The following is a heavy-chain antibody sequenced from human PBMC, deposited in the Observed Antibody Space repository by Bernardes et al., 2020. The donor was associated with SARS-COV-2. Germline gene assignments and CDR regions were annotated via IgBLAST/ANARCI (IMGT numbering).Heavy chain of an antibody. Sequence: ETVTLTCPVSGGSLSGFHWNWIRQPPGKGLEWIGDIDHSGTPTYIPSLKSRVTISVDTSKNQFSLRLSSVTAADTAVYYCPRGRATFWFDPWGQGTLVTVSS. CDR3: PRGRATFWFDP. D-gene: IGHD5-12*01. V-gene: IGHV4-34*01. CDR1: GGSLSGFH. J-gene: IGHJ5*02. CDR2: IDHSGTP.